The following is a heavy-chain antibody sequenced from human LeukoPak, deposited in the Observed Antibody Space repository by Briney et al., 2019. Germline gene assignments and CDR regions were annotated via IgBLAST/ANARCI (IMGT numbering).Heavy chain of an antibody. V-gene: IGHV3-21*01. CDR3: ARVRDYYMDV. CDR1: GFTFSSYS. CDR2: ISSSSSYI. J-gene: IGHJ6*03. D-gene: IGHD3-3*01. Sequence: PGGSLRLSCAASGFTFSSYSMNWVRQAPGKGLEWVSSISSSSSYIYYADSVKGRFTISRDNARKSLYLQMNSLRAEDTAVYYRARVRDYYMDVWGKGTTVTISS.